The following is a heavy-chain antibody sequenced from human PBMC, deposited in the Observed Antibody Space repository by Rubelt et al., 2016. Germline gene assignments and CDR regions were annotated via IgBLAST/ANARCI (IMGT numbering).Heavy chain of an antibody. Sequence: PGKGLEWVSAISGSGGSTYYADSVKGRFTISRDNSKNTLYLQMNSLRAEDTAVYYCARGRIVGATDYGMDVWGQGTTVTVSS. V-gene: IGHV3-23*01. CDR3: ARGRIVGATDYGMDV. CDR2: ISGSGGST. J-gene: IGHJ6*02. D-gene: IGHD1-26*01.